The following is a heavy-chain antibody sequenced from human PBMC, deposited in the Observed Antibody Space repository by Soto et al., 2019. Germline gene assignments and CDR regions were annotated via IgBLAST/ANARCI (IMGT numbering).Heavy chain of an antibody. V-gene: IGHV3-23*01. CDR1: GFPFSSYA. D-gene: IGHD4-17*01. Sequence: EVQLLESGGGLVQPGGSLRLSCAASGFPFSSYAMSWVRQAPGKGLEWVSAISGSGGSTYYADSVKGRFTISRDNSKNTLYLQMNSLRAEDTAVYYCARVYGDYGYFDYWGQGTLVTVSS. CDR2: ISGSGGST. J-gene: IGHJ4*02. CDR3: ARVYGDYGYFDY.